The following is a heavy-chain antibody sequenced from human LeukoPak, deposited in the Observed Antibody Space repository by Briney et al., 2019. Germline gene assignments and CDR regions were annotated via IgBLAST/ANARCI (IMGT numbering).Heavy chain of an antibody. CDR2: IYPGDSDT. CDR1: GYSFTSYW. V-gene: IGHV5-51*01. J-gene: IGHJ3*01. CDR3: ARLKGYYDSSGYYGAVGAFDV. D-gene: IGHD3-22*01. Sequence: GESLKISCKGSGYSFTSYWIDWVRQMPGKGLEWMGIIYPGDSDTRYSPSFQGQVTISADKSISTAYLQWSSLKASDTAMYYCARLKGYYDSSGYYGAVGAFDVWGQGTMVTVSS.